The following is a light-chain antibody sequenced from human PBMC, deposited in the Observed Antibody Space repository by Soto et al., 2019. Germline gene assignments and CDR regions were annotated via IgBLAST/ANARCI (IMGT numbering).Light chain of an antibody. CDR3: QHMRT. V-gene: IGKV1-5*01. Sequence: DIQMTQSPSTLSASIGDRVTITCRASQNINNWIAWYPQKPWKDPKFLIYDASTLESGVPSRFSGSGFGTEFSLTFSSLQSDDFESYYGQHMRTFGQGTKVEMK. CDR1: QNINNW. CDR2: DAS. J-gene: IGKJ1*01.